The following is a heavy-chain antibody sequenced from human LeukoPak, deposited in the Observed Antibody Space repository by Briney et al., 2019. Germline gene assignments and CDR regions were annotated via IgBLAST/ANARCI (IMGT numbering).Heavy chain of an antibody. Sequence: GGSLRLSCAASGFTFDDYAMHWVRQAPGKGLGGVSGISWNSGSIDYADSVKGRFTISRDNAKNSLYLQMNSLRPEDTALYYCAKGGLVVVPASLDYWGQGTLVTVSS. J-gene: IGHJ4*02. D-gene: IGHD2-21*02. CDR1: GFTFDDYA. CDR2: ISWNSGSI. V-gene: IGHV3-9*01. CDR3: AKGGLVVVPASLDY.